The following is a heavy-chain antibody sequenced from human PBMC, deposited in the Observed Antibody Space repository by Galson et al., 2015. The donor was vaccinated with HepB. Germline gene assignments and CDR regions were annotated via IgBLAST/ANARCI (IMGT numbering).Heavy chain of an antibody. Sequence: LSLTCTVSGGSISSYYWSWIRQPPGKGLEWIGYIYYSGSTNYNPSLKSRVTISVDTSKNQFSLKLSSVTAADTAVYYCARHGGPAYCGGDCYFIWHWFDPWGQGTLVTVSS. CDR1: GGSISSYY. CDR2: IYYSGST. V-gene: IGHV4-59*08. D-gene: IGHD2-21*02. J-gene: IGHJ5*02. CDR3: ARHGGPAYCGGDCYFIWHWFDP.